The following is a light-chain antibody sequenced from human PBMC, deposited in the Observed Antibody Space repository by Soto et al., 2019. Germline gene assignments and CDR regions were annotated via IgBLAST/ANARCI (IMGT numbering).Light chain of an antibody. CDR2: GAS. V-gene: IGKV3-20*01. CDR1: QSVSSIY. CDR3: QQYGSSPFT. J-gene: IGKJ3*01. Sequence: EIVLTQSPGTLSLSPGERATLSCRASQSVSSIYLAWYQQTPGQAPRLLIYGASSRATGIPDRFSGSGSGTDFTLTISRLEPEDFAVYYCQQYGSSPFTFGPGTKVDIK.